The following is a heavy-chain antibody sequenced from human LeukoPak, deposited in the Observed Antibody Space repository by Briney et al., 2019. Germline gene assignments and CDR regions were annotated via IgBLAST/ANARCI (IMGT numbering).Heavy chain of an antibody. CDR1: GGSISNYY. D-gene: IGHD3-10*01. CDR2: IYYSGAT. CDR3: ARFGITVVRGGKYYFDY. Sequence: KPSETLSLTCTVSGGSISNYYWSWIRQPPGKGLEWIGHIYYSGATKYNPSLKSRITISVDTSENQFPLMLSSVTAADTAVYYCARFGITVVRGGKYYFDYWGQGTLVTVSS. J-gene: IGHJ4*02. V-gene: IGHV4-59*08.